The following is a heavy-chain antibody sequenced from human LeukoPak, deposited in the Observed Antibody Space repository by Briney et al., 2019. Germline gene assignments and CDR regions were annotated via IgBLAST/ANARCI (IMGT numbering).Heavy chain of an antibody. J-gene: IGHJ5*02. V-gene: IGHV5-51*01. Sequence: GESLKISCKGSGYSFTNYWIGWVRQMPGKGLEWMGIIYPDDSNTKYSPSFQGLVPISADKSISTAYLLWSSLKASDTAMYYCARQSITIFGVPRGWFDPWGQGTLVTVSS. CDR3: ARQSITIFGVPRGWFDP. D-gene: IGHD3-3*01. CDR1: GYSFTNYW. CDR2: IYPDDSNT.